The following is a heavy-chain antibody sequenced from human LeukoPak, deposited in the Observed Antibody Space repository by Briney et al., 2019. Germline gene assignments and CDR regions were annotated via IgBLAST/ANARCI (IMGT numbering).Heavy chain of an antibody. CDR3: ARSPNEGYCSSTSCLKAFDI. CDR2: ISSSSSYI. D-gene: IGHD2-2*01. J-gene: IGHJ3*02. CDR1: GFTFSSYS. Sequence: GGSLRLSCAASGFTFSSYSMNWVRQAPGKGLEWVSSISSSSSYIYYADSVKGRFTISRDNAKNSLYLQMNSLRAEDTAVYYCARSPNEGYCSSTSCLKAFDIWGQGTMVTVSS. V-gene: IGHV3-21*01.